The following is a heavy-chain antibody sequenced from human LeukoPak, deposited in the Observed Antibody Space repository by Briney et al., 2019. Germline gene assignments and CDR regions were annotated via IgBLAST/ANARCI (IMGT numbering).Heavy chain of an antibody. CDR1: GGSIGSYY. CDR3: ARGLPDSSGYYTAEYFQH. J-gene: IGHJ1*01. V-gene: IGHV4-4*07. Sequence: PSETLSLTCTVSGGSIGSYYWSWIRQPAGKGLEWIGRIYTSGSTNYNPSLKSRVTMSVDTSKNQFSLKLSSVTAADTAVYYCARGLPDSSGYYTAEYFQHWGQGTLVTVSS. CDR2: IYTSGST. D-gene: IGHD3-22*01.